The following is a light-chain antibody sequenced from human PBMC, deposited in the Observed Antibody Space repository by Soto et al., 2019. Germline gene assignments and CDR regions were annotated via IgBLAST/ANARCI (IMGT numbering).Light chain of an antibody. CDR3: QQYGSLSCT. CDR2: GAS. Sequence: DIVLTQSPGTLSLSPGERATLSCRASQSVSSNYLAWYQQRPGQAPRLLIYGASTRATGIPDRFSGSGSGTDFTLTISRLEPEEFAVYYCQQYGSLSCTCGQGTEVDIK. CDR1: QSVSSNY. V-gene: IGKV3-20*01. J-gene: IGKJ1*01.